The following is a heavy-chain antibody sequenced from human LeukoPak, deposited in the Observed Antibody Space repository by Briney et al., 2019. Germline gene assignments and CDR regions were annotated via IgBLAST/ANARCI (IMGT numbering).Heavy chain of an antibody. CDR1: GGTFSSYA. CDR2: IIPIFGTA. J-gene: IGHJ6*03. V-gene: IGHV1-69*13. D-gene: IGHD6-6*01. CDR3: ARVGSSSSSYYYYYMDV. Sequence: SVKVSCKASGGTFSSYAISWVRQAPGQGLEWMGGIIPIFGTANYAQKFQGRVTITADESTSTAYMELSSLRSEDTAVYYCARVGSSSSSYYYYYMDVWGKGTTVTVSS.